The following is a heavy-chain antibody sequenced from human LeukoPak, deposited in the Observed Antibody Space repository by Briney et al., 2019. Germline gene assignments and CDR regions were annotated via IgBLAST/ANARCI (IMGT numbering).Heavy chain of an antibody. V-gene: IGHV1-69*06. CDR1: GGTFSSYA. Sequence: SVKVSCKASGGTFSSYAISWVRQAPGQGLEWMGGIIPIFWTANYAQKFQGRVTITADKSTSTAYMELSSLRSEDTAVYYCARADCSSTSCPFDYWGQGTLVTVSS. CDR2: IIPIFWTA. J-gene: IGHJ4*02. D-gene: IGHD2-2*01. CDR3: ARADCSSTSCPFDY.